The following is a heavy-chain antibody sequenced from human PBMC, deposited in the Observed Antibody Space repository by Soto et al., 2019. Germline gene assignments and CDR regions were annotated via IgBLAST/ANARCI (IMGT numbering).Heavy chain of an antibody. V-gene: IGHV3-21*06. Sequence: GGSLRLSCTASGFTFNTYSMNWGRQDPGRGLEWVSSISSSTTHILYADSVKGRFTISRDNDKNPLYLQMNSLRAEDTAVYYCARDLQMATIRGGDYWGQGTQVTVSS. J-gene: IGHJ4*02. CDR2: ISSSTTHI. CDR3: ARDLQMATIRGGDY. CDR1: GFTFNTYS. D-gene: IGHD5-12*01.